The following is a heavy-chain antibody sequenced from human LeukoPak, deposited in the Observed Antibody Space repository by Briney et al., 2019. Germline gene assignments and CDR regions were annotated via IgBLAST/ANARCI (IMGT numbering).Heavy chain of an antibody. J-gene: IGHJ5*02. Sequence: GESLKISCKGSGYSFSNHWIGWVRQTPGKGLEWMGVIYPGDSDARYSPSFQGQVTISADKSVSTAYLQWSSLKASDTALHYCTRRDDSGSYLAGWFDPWGQGTLVTVSS. CDR2: IYPGDSDA. D-gene: IGHD3-10*01. CDR1: GYSFSNHW. V-gene: IGHV5-51*01. CDR3: TRRDDSGSYLAGWFDP.